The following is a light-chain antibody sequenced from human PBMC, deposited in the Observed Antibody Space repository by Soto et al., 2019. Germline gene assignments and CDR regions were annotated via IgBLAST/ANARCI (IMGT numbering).Light chain of an antibody. Sequence: DIQMTQSPSSLSASVGDRVSITCRASQSIRSHLNWYQHKPGKAPKVLIYAASSLQGGVPSRFSGSGSGTDFTLTIKSLQPEDFATYYCQQSYTIPLTFGPGTKVDVK. J-gene: IGKJ3*01. CDR3: QQSYTIPLT. CDR2: AAS. CDR1: QSIRSH. V-gene: IGKV1-39*01.